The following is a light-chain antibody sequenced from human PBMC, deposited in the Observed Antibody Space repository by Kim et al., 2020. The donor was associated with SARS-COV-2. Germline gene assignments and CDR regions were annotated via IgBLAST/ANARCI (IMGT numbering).Light chain of an antibody. CDR3: AAYTSSATVV. J-gene: IGLJ2*01. Sequence: QSALTQPASVSGSPGQSITISCTGTSSDVGGYDYVSWLQQHPGKVPKVMIYDVNKRPSGVSNRFSGSKSGKTASLTISGLQAEDGADYYCAAYTSSATVVFGGGTQLTVL. CDR2: DVN. V-gene: IGLV2-14*01. CDR1: SSDVGGYDY.